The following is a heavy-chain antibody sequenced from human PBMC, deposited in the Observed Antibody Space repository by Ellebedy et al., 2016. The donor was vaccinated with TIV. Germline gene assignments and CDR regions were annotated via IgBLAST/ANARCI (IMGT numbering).Heavy chain of an antibody. J-gene: IGHJ4*02. D-gene: IGHD6-13*01. V-gene: IGHV1-18*04. CDR1: GYTFTSYG. CDR2: ISAYNGNT. CDR3: ARDLKRYSSSWYRSHYFDY. Sequence: ASVKVSCKASGYTFTSYGISWVRQAPRQGLEWMGWISAYNGNTNYAQKLQGRVTMTTDTSTSTAYMELRSLRSDDTAVYYCARDLKRYSSSWYRSHYFDYWGQGTLVTVFS.